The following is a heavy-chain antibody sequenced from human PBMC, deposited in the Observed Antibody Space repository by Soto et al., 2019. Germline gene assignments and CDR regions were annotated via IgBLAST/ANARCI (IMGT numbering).Heavy chain of an antibody. CDR2: ISYDGSNK. CDR3: AKVEVGATHDAFDI. J-gene: IGHJ3*02. Sequence: QVQLVESGGGVVQPGRSLRLSCAASGFTFSSYGMHWVRQAPGKGLEWVAVISYDGSNKYYADSVKGRFTISRDNSKNTLYLQMNSLRAEDTAVYYCAKVEVGATHDAFDIWGQGTMVTVSS. CDR1: GFTFSSYG. D-gene: IGHD1-26*01. V-gene: IGHV3-30*18.